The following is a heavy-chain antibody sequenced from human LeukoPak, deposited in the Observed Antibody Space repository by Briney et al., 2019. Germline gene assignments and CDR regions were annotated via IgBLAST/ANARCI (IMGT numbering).Heavy chain of an antibody. D-gene: IGHD1-1*01. V-gene: IGHV1-2*02. Sequence: ASVKVSCKAAGYTFTGYYMHWVRQAPGQGLEWMGWINPYSGATNYAQKFQGRVTMTRDTSISTAYMELSSLKSDDTAVYYCARAHMGNDLFIDYWGQGTLVTVSS. CDR1: GYTFTGYY. CDR2: INPYSGAT. J-gene: IGHJ4*02. CDR3: ARAHMGNDLFIDY.